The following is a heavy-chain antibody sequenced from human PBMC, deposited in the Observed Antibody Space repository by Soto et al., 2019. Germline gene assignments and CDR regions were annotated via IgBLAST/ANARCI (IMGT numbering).Heavy chain of an antibody. J-gene: IGHJ5*02. D-gene: IGHD6-13*01. CDR1: GFTFSSYS. V-gene: IGHV3-48*01. Sequence: EVQLVESGGGLVQPGGSLRLSCAASGFTFSSYSMNWVRQAPGKGLEWVSYISSSSSTIYYADSVKGRFTSSRDNAKNPLYLQMNSLRAEDTAVYYCARHPERIAQIGWFDPWGQGTLVTVSS. CDR2: ISSSSSTI. CDR3: ARHPERIAQIGWFDP.